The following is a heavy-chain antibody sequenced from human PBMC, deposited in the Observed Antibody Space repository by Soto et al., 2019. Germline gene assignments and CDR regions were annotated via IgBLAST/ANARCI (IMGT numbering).Heavy chain of an antibody. CDR3: ARLPTVRYYFDF. CDR1: GGSISSYY. J-gene: IGHJ4*02. CDR2: IYYSGST. Sequence: QVQLQESGPGLVKPSETLSLTCTVFGGSISSYYWSWIRQPPGKGLEWIGYIYYSGSTNYNPSLKSRASMSVDTSKNQCSLKLSSVSAADTAVYYCARLPTVRYYFDFCGQRTLVTVSS. V-gene: IGHV4-59*08. D-gene: IGHD4-17*01.